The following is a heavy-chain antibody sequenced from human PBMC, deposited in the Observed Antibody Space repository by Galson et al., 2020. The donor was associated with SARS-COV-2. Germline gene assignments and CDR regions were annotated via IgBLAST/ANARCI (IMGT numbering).Heavy chain of an antibody. D-gene: IGHD3-3*01. V-gene: IGHV3-48*02. J-gene: IGHJ6*02. CDR1: GFTFSSYS. CDR3: ATRASDSYYFYYGMDG. CDR2: ISSSSSTI. Sequence: GESLKISCAASGFTFSSYSMNWVRQAPGKGLEWVSYISSSSSTIYYADSVKGRFTISRDNAKNSLYLQMNSLRDEDTAVYYCATRASDSYYFYYGMDGWGQGTTVTVSS.